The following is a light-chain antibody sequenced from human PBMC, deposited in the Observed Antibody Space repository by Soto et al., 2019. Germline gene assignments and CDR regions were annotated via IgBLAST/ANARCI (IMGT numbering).Light chain of an antibody. Sequence: QSVLTQPPSASGSPGQSVTISCTGTSSDVGGYDSVSWYQQHPGKAPKLMIYEVNKRPSGVPDRFSGSKSGNTASLTVSGLQAEDEADYYCSSYAGSNNPYVFGSGTKLTVL. CDR2: EVN. J-gene: IGLJ1*01. CDR1: SSDVGGYDS. CDR3: SSYAGSNNPYV. V-gene: IGLV2-8*01.